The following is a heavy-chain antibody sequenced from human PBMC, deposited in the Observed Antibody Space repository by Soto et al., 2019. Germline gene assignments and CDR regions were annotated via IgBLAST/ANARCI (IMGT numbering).Heavy chain of an antibody. CDR1: GYSFTGYY. V-gene: IGHV1-2*02. Sequence: QMQLVQSGAEVKRPGASVKVSCKASGYSFTGYYMHWVRQAPGQGLEWMGWIIPHSGETNYAQKFQARVILTRDTSISTAYMQLSGLTSDDTAVYYCARETDDFNNGDHDLWGQGTLVTVSS. J-gene: IGHJ5*02. CDR2: IIPHSGET. D-gene: IGHD4-4*01. CDR3: ARETDDFNNGDHDL.